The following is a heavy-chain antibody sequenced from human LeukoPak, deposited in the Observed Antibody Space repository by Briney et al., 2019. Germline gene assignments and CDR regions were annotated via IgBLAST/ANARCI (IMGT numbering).Heavy chain of an antibody. CDR1: GFTFSSYN. D-gene: IGHD6-6*01. V-gene: IGHV3-21*01. CDR2: ISSSSSYI. CDR3: ARIGYSSSSLDY. Sequence: PGGSLRLSCEASGFTFSSYNMNWVRQAPGKGLEWVSSISSSSSYIYYADSVKGRFTISRDNTKNSVFLQMNSLRAEDTAVYYCARIGYSSSSLDYWGQGTLVTVSS. J-gene: IGHJ4*02.